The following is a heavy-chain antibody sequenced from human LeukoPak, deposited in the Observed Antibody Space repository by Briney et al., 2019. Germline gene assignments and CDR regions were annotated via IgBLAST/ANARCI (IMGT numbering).Heavy chain of an antibody. CDR2: SYYRGSS. J-gene: IGHJ3*01. V-gene: IGHV4-59*08. Sequence: SETLSLTCSVSGDSITRYYWTWVRQPPGKGLEWIGYSYYRGSSNYHPSLRSRATISVDPSKTQFSLHLYSVTAADTAVYYCARLLPDLRYDTSGRYTRSFDVWGQGTLVTVSS. D-gene: IGHD3-22*01. CDR3: ARLLPDLRYDTSGRYTRSFDV. CDR1: GDSITRYY.